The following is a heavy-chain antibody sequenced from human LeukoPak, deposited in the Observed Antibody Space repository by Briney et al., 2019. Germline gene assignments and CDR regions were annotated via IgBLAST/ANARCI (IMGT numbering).Heavy chain of an antibody. V-gene: IGHV1-8*03. CDR2: MNPNSGNT. CDR1: GYTFTGYY. J-gene: IGHJ6*04. D-gene: IGHD2-15*01. CDR3: ARNYCSGGSCYPSPMDV. Sequence: ASVKVSCKASGYTFTGYYMHWVRQATGQGLEWMGWMNPNSGNTGYAQKFQGRVTITRNTSISTAYMELSSLRSEDTAVYYCARNYCSGGSCYPSPMDVWGKGTTVTVSS.